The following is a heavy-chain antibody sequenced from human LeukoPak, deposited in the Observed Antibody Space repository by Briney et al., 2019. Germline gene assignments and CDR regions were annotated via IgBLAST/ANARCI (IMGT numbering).Heavy chain of an antibody. V-gene: IGHV4-39*01. Sequence: SETLSPTCTVAGGSISSSSYYCGWIRQPPGKGLEWIGSIYYSGSTHYNTSLKSRVTISVDTSKNQFSLTLSSVTAADTAVYYCARSSSGHYGMDVWGQGTTVTASS. CDR2: IYYSGST. CDR3: ARSSSGHYGMDV. CDR1: GGSISSSSYY. J-gene: IGHJ6*02. D-gene: IGHD6-6*01.